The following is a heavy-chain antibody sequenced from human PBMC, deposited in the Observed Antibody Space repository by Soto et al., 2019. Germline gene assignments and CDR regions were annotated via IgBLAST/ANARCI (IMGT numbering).Heavy chain of an antibody. CDR1: GYPFTRYS. CDR3: ARASLTIFGAPYGMDV. J-gene: IGHJ6*02. CDR2: ISGYNGDT. Sequence: ASVKVSCKASGYPFTRYSIRWVRQAPGQGLEWMGWISGYNGDTQYSKNFQGRLTMTIDTSTTTASMELRSLRSDDTAVYYCARASLTIFGAPYGMDVWGQGTSVTVSS. V-gene: IGHV1-18*04. D-gene: IGHD3-3*01.